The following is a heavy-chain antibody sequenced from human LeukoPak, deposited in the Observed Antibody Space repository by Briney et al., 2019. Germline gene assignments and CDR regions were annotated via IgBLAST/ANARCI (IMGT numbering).Heavy chain of an antibody. Sequence: SETLSLTCAVYGGSFSGYYWSWIRQPPGKGLEWSGEINHSGSTNYNPSLKSRVTISVDTSKNQFSLKLSSVTAADTAVYYCARGGAYCSGGSCNVFDYWGQGTLVTVSS. V-gene: IGHV4-34*01. CDR3: ARGGAYCSGGSCNVFDY. J-gene: IGHJ4*02. D-gene: IGHD2-15*01. CDR1: GGSFSGYY. CDR2: INHSGST.